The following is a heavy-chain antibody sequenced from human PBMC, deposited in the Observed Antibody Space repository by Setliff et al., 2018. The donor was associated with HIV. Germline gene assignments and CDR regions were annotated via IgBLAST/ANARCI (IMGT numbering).Heavy chain of an antibody. CDR1: GGSLSSTTYY. D-gene: IGHD3-10*01. J-gene: IGHJ4*02. CDR3: ERSGPVWFGEPPYYFDS. CDR2: IDYSGNT. Sequence: KPSETLSLTCTVSGGSLSSTTYYWGWIRQPPGEGLEWIGIIDYSGNTYYNPSLKSRITISVDTSKNQFSLKLSSVTAADTAVYYCERSGPVWFGEPPYYFDSWGLGTLVTVSS. V-gene: IGHV4-39*07.